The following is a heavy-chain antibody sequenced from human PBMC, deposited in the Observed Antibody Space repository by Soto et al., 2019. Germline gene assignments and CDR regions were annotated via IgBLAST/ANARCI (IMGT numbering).Heavy chain of an antibody. V-gene: IGHV1-8*01. CDR3: ARMATFGSLNWFGP. CDR2: MNPGSGDT. J-gene: IGHJ5*02. Sequence: ASVQVSCKASGYSFTNNDVSWVRQATGQGLEWMGWMNPGSGDTGYAQKFQGRVTMTRDISIATAYMELSSLRSDDTAIYYCARMATFGSLNWFGPWVQGTLITVSS. D-gene: IGHD3-16*01. CDR1: GYSFTNND.